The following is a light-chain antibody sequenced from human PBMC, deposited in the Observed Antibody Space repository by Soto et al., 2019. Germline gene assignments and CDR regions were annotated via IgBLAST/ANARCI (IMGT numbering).Light chain of an antibody. CDR1: QSVSSSY. CDR3: QQYGSSRT. CDR2: GAS. Sequence: EIVLTQSPGTLSLSPGERATLSCRASQSVSSSYLDCYQQKPGQAPRLLIYGASSRATGIPDRFSGSGSGTYLTLSINRLEPEDCAVYYCQQYGSSRTFGQGTKVEIK. J-gene: IGKJ1*01. V-gene: IGKV3-20*01.